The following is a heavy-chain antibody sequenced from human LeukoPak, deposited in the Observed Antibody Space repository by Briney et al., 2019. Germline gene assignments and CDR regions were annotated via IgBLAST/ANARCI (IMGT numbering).Heavy chain of an antibody. D-gene: IGHD2-2*01. CDR1: GGSFSGYY. CDR2: INHSGST. V-gene: IGHV4-34*01. CDR3: ARGYCSSTSCHSNWFDP. J-gene: IGHJ5*02. Sequence: PSETLSLTCAVYGGSFSGYYWSWIRQPPGKGLEWIGEINHSGSTNYNPSLKSRVTISVDTSKNQFSLKLSSVTAADTAVYYCARGYCSSTSCHSNWFDPWGQGTLVTVSS.